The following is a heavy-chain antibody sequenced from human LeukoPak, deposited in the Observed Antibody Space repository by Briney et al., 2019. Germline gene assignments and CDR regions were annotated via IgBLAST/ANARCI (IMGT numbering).Heavy chain of an antibody. CDR3: AGDPGLRNGMDV. J-gene: IGHJ6*02. D-gene: IGHD2-8*01. V-gene: IGHV3-66*02. Sequence: QTGGSLRLSCAGSRFSVSGNYITWVRQAPGEGLEWVSVTYSDGTTFYADSVKGRFTISRDGSKNTLFIQMNSLRVEDTAVYYCAGDPGLRNGMDVWGQGTTVTVSS. CDR2: TYSDGTT. CDR1: RFSVSGNY.